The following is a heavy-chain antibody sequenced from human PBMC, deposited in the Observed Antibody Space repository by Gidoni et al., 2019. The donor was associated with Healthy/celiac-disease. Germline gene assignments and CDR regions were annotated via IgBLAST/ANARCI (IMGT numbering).Heavy chain of an antibody. CDR1: GYTFTDYY. Sequence: TVKISCKVSGYTFTDYYMHWVQQAPGKGLEWMGLVDTEDGETIYAEKFQGRVTITADTSTDTAYMELSSLRSEDTAVYYCATGTGFYGMDVWGQGTTVTVSS. J-gene: IGHJ6*02. CDR2: VDTEDGET. V-gene: IGHV1-69-2*01. CDR3: ATGTGFYGMDV.